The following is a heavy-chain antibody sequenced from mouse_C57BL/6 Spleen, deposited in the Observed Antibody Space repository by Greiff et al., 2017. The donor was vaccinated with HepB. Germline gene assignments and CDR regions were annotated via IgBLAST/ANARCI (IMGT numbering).Heavy chain of an antibody. CDR2: ISSGSSTI. Sequence: EVQGVESGGGLVKPGGSLKLSCAASGFTFSDYGMHWVRQAPEKGLEWVAYISSGSSTISYLDTVKGRFTISSDNAKTTLFLQMASLRSEDTAMYYCARPHYYGSSLDYWGQGTTLTVSS. CDR1: GFTFSDYG. V-gene: IGHV5-17*01. J-gene: IGHJ2*01. CDR3: ARPHYYGSSLDY. D-gene: IGHD1-1*01.